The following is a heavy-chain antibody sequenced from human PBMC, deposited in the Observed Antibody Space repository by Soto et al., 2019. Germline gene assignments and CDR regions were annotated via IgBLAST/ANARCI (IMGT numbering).Heavy chain of an antibody. CDR3: AKRLWDSYGYNY. Sequence: EVQLLESGGGLVQPGGSLRLSCAASGFTFSSYAMSWVRQAPGKGLEWVSAISGGGGSTVYADSVKGRFTISRDNSMNTLYLQLNSLRAEDTAVYYCAKRLWDSYGYNYWGQGTLVTVSS. CDR2: ISGGGGST. D-gene: IGHD5-18*01. CDR1: GFTFSSYA. J-gene: IGHJ4*02. V-gene: IGHV3-23*01.